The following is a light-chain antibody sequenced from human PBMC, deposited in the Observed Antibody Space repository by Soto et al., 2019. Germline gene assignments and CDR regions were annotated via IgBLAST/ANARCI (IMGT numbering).Light chain of an antibody. Sequence: QSALTQPPSVSGSPGQSVTISCTGTSSDVGSYNRVSWYQQPPGTAPKLMIYEVSNRPSGVPDRFSGSKSGNTASLTISGRLAEDEADYYCSSYTSSSTAVVFGGGTKVTVL. CDR3: SSYTSSSTAVV. J-gene: IGLJ2*01. V-gene: IGLV2-18*02. CDR2: EVS. CDR1: SSDVGSYNR.